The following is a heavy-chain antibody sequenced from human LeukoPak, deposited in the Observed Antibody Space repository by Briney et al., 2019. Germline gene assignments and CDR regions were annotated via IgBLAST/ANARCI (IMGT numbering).Heavy chain of an antibody. D-gene: IGHD2-2*01. CDR2: SNLNSGGT. V-gene: IGHV1-2*02. Sequence: ASVKVSCKASGYTFTVNYMNGVRRPPGQGLGWRGGSNLNSGGTNYAQKFQGRVTMTRDTSISTAYMELSRLRSDDTAVYYCARDGDIVVVPAAMSWFDPWGQGTLVTVSS. CDR1: GYTFTVNY. J-gene: IGHJ5*02. CDR3: ARDGDIVVVPAAMSWFDP.